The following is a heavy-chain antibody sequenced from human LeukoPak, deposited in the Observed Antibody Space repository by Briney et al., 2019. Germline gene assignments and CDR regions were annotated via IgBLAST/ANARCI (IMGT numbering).Heavy chain of an antibody. D-gene: IGHD3-9*01. Sequence: GGSLRLSCAASGFTFSSYSMTWVRQAPGKGLEWVSSISSSSSYIYYADSVKGRFTISRDNAKNSLYLQMNSLRAEDTAVYYCAREPRESLFSFDYWGQGTLVTVSS. V-gene: IGHV3-21*01. J-gene: IGHJ4*02. CDR2: ISSSSSYI. CDR3: AREPRESLFSFDY. CDR1: GFTFSSYS.